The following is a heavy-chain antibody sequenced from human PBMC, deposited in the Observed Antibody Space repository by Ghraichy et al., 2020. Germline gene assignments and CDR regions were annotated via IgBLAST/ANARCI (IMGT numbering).Heavy chain of an antibody. V-gene: IGHV3-23*01. CDR3: AKDRCSSTRCYSSHAWFDP. CDR2: ISDSGGST. J-gene: IGHJ5*02. CDR1: GFTFSSYA. D-gene: IGHD2-2*02. Sequence: GGSLRLSCAASGFTFSSYAMSWVRQAPGKGLEWVSAISDSGGSTYYADSVKGRFTISRDNSKNTLYLQMNSLRAEDTAVYYCAKDRCSSTRCYSSHAWFDPWGQGTLVTVSS.